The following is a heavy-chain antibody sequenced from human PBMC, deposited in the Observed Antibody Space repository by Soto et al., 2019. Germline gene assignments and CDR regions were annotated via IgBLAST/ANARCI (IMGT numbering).Heavy chain of an antibody. CDR1: GFTYSSYA. CDR2: ISGSGGST. Sequence: EVQLLESGGGLVQPGGSLRLSCAASGFTYSSYAMSWVRQAPGKGLEWVSAISGSGGSTYYADSVKGRFTISRDNSKNTLYLQMHSLRAEDTAVYYSAKYRQQLGFNWFDPWGQGTLVTVSS. CDR3: AKYRQQLGFNWFDP. J-gene: IGHJ5*02. D-gene: IGHD6-13*01. V-gene: IGHV3-23*01.